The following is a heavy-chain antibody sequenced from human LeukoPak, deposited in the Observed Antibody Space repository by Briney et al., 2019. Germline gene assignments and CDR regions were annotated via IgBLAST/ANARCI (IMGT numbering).Heavy chain of an antibody. Sequence: PGRSLRVSCAASGFTFSSYATHWVRQAPGKGLEWISYISSDGNTIYYADSVKGRFTISRDNAKNSLYLQMNSLRAEDTAVYYCTRAKPPYCRGGSCRTPGAFDIWGQGTLVTVSS. V-gene: IGHV3-48*03. CDR3: TRAKPPYCRGGSCRTPGAFDI. D-gene: IGHD2-15*01. CDR1: GFTFSSYA. CDR2: ISSDGNTI. J-gene: IGHJ4*02.